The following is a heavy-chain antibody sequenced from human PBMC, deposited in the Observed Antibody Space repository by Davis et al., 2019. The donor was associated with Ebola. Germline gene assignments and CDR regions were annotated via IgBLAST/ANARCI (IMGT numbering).Heavy chain of an antibody. V-gene: IGHV3-30-3*01. D-gene: IGHD1-1*01. J-gene: IGHJ4*02. CDR1: GFTFSSYA. CDR3: VKAGNWNFDY. Sequence: GGSLRLSCAASGFTFSSYAMHWVRQAPGKGLEWVAVISYDGSNKYYADSVKGRFTISRDNSKNTLYLQMNSLRVEDTAVYYCVKAGNWNFDYWGQGTLATVSS. CDR2: ISYDGSNK.